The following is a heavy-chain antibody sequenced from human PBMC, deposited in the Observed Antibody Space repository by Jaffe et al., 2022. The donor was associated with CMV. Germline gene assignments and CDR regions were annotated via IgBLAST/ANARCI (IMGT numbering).Heavy chain of an antibody. CDR2: IYYSGST. V-gene: IGHV4-59*01. D-gene: IGHD3-3*02. J-gene: IGHJ4*02. CDR3: ARLGAGHGIFGVVGG. Sequence: QVQLQESGPGLVKPSETLSLTCTVSGGSISSYYWSWIRQPPGKGLEWIGYIYYSGSTNYNPSLKSRVTISVDTSKNQFSLKLSSVTAADTAVYYCARLGAGHGIFGVVGGWGQGTLVTVSS. CDR1: GGSISSYY.